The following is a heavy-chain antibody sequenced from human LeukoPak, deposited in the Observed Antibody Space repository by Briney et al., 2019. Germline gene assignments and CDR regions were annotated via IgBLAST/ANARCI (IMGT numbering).Heavy chain of an antibody. J-gene: IGHJ4*02. CDR2: IYSGGST. CDR3: AGTTVTRKHFYFDY. Sequence: PGRSLRLSCAASGFTFSSYAMHWVRQAPGKGLEWVSVIYSGGSTYYADSVKGRFTISRHNSKNTLYLQMNSLRAEDTAVYYCAGTTVTRKHFYFDYWGQGTLVTVSS. CDR1: GFTFSSYA. V-gene: IGHV3-53*04. D-gene: IGHD4-4*01.